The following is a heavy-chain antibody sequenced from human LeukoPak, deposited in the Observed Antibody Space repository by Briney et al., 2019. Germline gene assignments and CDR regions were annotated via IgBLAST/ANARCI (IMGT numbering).Heavy chain of an antibody. CDR3: ANGVGYSSSWYRGNWFDP. J-gene: IGHJ5*02. V-gene: IGHV7-4-1*02. CDR1: GGTFSSYS. D-gene: IGHD6-13*01. Sequence: ASVKVSCKDSGGTFSSYSINWVRQAPGQGLEWMGWINTNTGNPTYAQGFTGRFVFSLDTSVSTAYLQISSLKAEDTAVYYCANGVGYSSSWYRGNWFDPWGQGTLVTVSS. CDR2: INTNTGNP.